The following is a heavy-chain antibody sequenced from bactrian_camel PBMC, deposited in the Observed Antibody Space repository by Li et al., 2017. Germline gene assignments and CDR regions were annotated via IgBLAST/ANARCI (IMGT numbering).Heavy chain of an antibody. CDR2: IVGYGLT. J-gene: IGHJ4*01. D-gene: IGHD5*01. CDR1: GYTYSRSNYC. V-gene: IGHV3S55*01. Sequence: HVQLVESGGGSVQAGGSLKLSCVTSGYTYSRSNYCMAWFRQAPGQERELIATIVGYGLTWYADSVKGRFTISTDGARNNLFLQMNFVRPEDAGMYYCAYDLPRYCALKVVTTRTRKYGQGTQVTVS.